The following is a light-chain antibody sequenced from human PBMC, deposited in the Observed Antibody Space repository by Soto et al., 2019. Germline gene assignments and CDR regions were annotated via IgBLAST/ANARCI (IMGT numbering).Light chain of an antibody. Sequence: EIVLTQSPGTLSLSPGERATLSCRASQSVSGSYLAWYQQKPGQAPRLLIYGASSRATGIPDRFSGSGSGTDFTLTISRLEPEAFAVYYCQQYGSSPPWYTFGQGTKLEIK. CDR1: QSVSGSY. CDR2: GAS. CDR3: QQYGSSPPWYT. V-gene: IGKV3-20*01. J-gene: IGKJ2*01.